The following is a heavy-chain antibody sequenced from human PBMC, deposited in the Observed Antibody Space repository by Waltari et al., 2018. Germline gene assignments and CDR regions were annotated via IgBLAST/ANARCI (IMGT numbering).Heavy chain of an antibody. Sequence: QVQLQESGPGLVKPSETLSLTCTVSGGSISSYYWRWIRQPPGKRLEWIGYIYYSGSTNYNPSLKSRLTISVDTSKNQFSLKLSSVTAADTAVYYCASQIGGSFDYWGQGTLVTVSS. CDR3: ASQIGGSFDY. J-gene: IGHJ4*02. D-gene: IGHD3-16*01. CDR2: IYYSGST. V-gene: IGHV4-59*01. CDR1: GGSISSYY.